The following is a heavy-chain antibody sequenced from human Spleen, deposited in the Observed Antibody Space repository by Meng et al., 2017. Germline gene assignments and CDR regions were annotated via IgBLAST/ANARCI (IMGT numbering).Heavy chain of an antibody. Sequence: KVSCKGSGYNFNSYWITWVRQMPGKGLEWMGIIHPSDSDTRYSPSFRGQVTISIDKSISTAYLQWSSLKASDTAMYYCARAPSGVSDPHYFDYWGQGTLVTVSS. CDR2: IHPSDSDT. CDR1: GYNFNSYW. V-gene: IGHV5-51*01. J-gene: IGHJ4*02. CDR3: ARAPSGVSDPHYFDY. D-gene: IGHD1-26*01.